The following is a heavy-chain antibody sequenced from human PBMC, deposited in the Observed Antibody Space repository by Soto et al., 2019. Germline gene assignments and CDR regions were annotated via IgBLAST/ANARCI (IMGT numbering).Heavy chain of an antibody. V-gene: IGHV3-23*01. CDR1: GFTFSSYG. CDR2: ISGSGAGT. CDR3: ATEEGQQVGSGYFDD. J-gene: IGHJ4*02. Sequence: DVQVLESGGGLVQPGGSLRLSCATSGFTFSSYGMSWVRRAPGKGLEWVSTISGSGAGTYYADSVKGRFTISRDNSKNTLYLQMNSLRAEDTAVYYCATEEGQQVGSGYFDDWGQGALVTVSS. D-gene: IGHD6-13*01.